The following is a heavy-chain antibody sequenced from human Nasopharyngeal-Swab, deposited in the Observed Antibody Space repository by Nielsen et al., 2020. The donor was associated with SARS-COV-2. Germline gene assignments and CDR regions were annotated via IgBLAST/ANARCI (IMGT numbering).Heavy chain of an antibody. CDR2: ISWNGGSI. CDR3: AKTPTNYGMDV. Sequence: SLTISCAGSGFTFSDYAMHWVRQAPGKGLGWVSGISWNGGSIGYADSVKGRFTISRDHAKNSLYLQMNSLRAEDTALYYCAKTPTNYGMDVWGQGTTVTVSS. CDR1: GFTFSDYA. J-gene: IGHJ6*02. V-gene: IGHV3-9*01.